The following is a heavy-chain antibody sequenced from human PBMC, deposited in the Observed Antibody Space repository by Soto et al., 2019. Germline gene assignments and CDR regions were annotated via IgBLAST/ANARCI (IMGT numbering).Heavy chain of an antibody. D-gene: IGHD4-4*01. CDR3: VRGGYSSSWERLDP. CDR2: TSHDGVTK. V-gene: IGHV3-30-3*01. CDR1: GSTFPNYP. Sequence: VQLVESGGGVIHPGKSLRLSCTASGSTFPNYPMHWVRQAPDKGLEWVAVTSHDGVTKNSADSVKGRFTISRDNSRNTLYLQMNSLRIEDTAMYYCVRGGYSSSWERLDPWGQGTLVTVSS. J-gene: IGHJ5*02.